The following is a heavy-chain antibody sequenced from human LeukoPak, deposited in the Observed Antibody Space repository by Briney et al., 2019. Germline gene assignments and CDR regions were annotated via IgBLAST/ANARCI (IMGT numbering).Heavy chain of an antibody. V-gene: IGHV1-2*02. CDR1: GYTFTGYY. Sequence: ASVKVSCKASGYTFTGYYMHWVRQAPGQGLEWMGWINPNSGGTNYAQKFQGRVTMTRDTSISTAYMELSRLRSDDTAVYYCARPQLYDSSGYPDCWGQGTLVTVSS. D-gene: IGHD3-22*01. J-gene: IGHJ4*02. CDR3: ARPQLYDSSGYPDC. CDR2: INPNSGGT.